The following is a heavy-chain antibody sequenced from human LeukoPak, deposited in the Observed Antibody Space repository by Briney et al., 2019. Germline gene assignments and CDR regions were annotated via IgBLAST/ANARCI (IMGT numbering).Heavy chain of an antibody. V-gene: IGHV1-2*02. CDR2: INPNSGGT. CDR3: ARNYYDSSGYPYYFDY. CDR1: GYTFTGYY. J-gene: IGHJ4*02. D-gene: IGHD3-22*01. Sequence: ASVKVSCKASGYTFTGYYMHWVRQAPGQGLEWMGWINPNSGGTNYAQKLQGRVTMTTDTSTSTAYMELRSLRSDDTAVYYCARNYYDSSGYPYYFDYWGQGTLVTVSS.